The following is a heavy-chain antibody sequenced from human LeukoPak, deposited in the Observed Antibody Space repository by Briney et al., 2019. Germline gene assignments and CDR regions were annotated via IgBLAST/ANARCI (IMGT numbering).Heavy chain of an antibody. D-gene: IGHD4-11*01. J-gene: IGHJ6*03. Sequence: SETLSLTCTVSGGSITNYYWTWIRQPPGKGLEWIGYIHYSGSTNYNPSLKSRVTISVDTSKNQFSLKLSSVTAADTAVYYCARASVTYYYYYMDVWGKGTTVTVSS. CDR1: GGSITNYY. CDR2: IHYSGST. V-gene: IGHV4-59*01. CDR3: ARASVTYYYYYMDV.